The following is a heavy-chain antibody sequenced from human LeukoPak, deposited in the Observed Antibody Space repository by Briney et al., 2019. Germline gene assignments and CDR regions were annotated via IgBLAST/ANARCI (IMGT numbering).Heavy chain of an antibody. Sequence: GGSLRLSCAASGFTFSSYSMNWVRQAPGKGLEWVSSISSSSSYIYYADSVKGRFTISRDNAKNSLYLQMNSLRAEDTAVYYCARDSNIAVAGTLGYWGQGTLVTVSS. J-gene: IGHJ4*02. CDR3: ARDSNIAVAGTLGY. D-gene: IGHD6-19*01. CDR1: GFTFSSYS. CDR2: ISSSSSYI. V-gene: IGHV3-21*01.